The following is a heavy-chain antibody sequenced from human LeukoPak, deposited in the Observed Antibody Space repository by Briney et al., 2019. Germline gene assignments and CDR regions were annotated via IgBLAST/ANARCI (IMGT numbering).Heavy chain of an antibody. Sequence: GESLKISRKGSGYSFTSYWIGWVRQMPGKGLEWMGIIYPGDSDTRYSPSFQGQVTISADKSISTAYLQWSSLKASDTAMYYCARQIEQWLGYYYYYMDVWGKGTTVTVSS. CDR1: GYSFTSYW. V-gene: IGHV5-51*01. J-gene: IGHJ6*03. D-gene: IGHD6-19*01. CDR3: ARQIEQWLGYYYYYMDV. CDR2: IYPGDSDT.